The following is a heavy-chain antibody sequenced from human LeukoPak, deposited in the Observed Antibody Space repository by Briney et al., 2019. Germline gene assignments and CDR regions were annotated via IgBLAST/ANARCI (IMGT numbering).Heavy chain of an antibody. Sequence: SETQSLTCAVYGGSFSGYYWSWIRQPPGKGLEWIGEINHSGSTNYNPSLKSRVTISVDTSKNQFSLKLSSVTAADTAVYYCARGDDYGVHFDPWGQGTLVTVSS. D-gene: IGHD4-17*01. J-gene: IGHJ5*02. V-gene: IGHV4-34*01. CDR1: GGSFSGYY. CDR3: ARGDDYGVHFDP. CDR2: INHSGST.